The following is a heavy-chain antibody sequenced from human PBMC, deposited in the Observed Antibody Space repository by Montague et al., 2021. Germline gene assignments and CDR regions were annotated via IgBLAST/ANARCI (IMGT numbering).Heavy chain of an antibody. CDR2: VYYTGTT. Sequence: SETLSLTCTDSGDSINFYYWSWTRQPPGKGLEWIGYVYYTGTTNYNPSLKSRVTISVDTSRNQFFLNVNSVTAADTAVYYCARKGTNWDYWGQGTLVTVSS. D-gene: IGHD2-8*01. V-gene: IGHV4-59*01. CDR3: ARKGTNWDY. CDR1: GDSINFYY. J-gene: IGHJ4*02.